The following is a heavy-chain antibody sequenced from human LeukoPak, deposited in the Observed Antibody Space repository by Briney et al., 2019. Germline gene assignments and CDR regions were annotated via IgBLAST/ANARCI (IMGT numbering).Heavy chain of an antibody. Sequence: GGSLRLSCAASGFTVSSNYMSWVRQAPGKGLEWVGRIKSKTDGGTTDYAAPVKGRFTISRDDSKNTLYLQMNSLKTEDTAVYYCTTDSPRSWYEDYYYYYMDVWGKGTTVTISS. CDR2: IKSKTDGGTT. D-gene: IGHD6-13*01. CDR3: TTDSPRSWYEDYYYYYMDV. V-gene: IGHV3-15*01. CDR1: GFTVSSNY. J-gene: IGHJ6*03.